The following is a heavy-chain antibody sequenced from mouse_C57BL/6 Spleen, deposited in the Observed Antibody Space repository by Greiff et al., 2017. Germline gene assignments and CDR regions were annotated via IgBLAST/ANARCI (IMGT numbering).Heavy chain of an antibody. CDR3: ARERIFNFDY. Sequence: VQLQESGAELVRPGASVKLSCKASGYTFTDYYTNWVKQRPGQGLEWIARIYPGSGNTYYNEKFKGKATLTAEKSSSTAYMQLSSLTSEDSAVYFCARERIFNFDYWGQGTTLTVSS. J-gene: IGHJ2*01. CDR1: GYTFTDYY. CDR2: IYPGSGNT. V-gene: IGHV1-76*01.